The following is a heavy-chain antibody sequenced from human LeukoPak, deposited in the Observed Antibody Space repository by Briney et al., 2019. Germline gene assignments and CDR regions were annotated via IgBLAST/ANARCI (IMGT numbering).Heavy chain of an antibody. D-gene: IGHD3-10*01. V-gene: IGHV3-9*01. CDR1: RFTFDDYA. J-gene: IGHJ6*02. CDR3: AKDLSYGSGEYYGMDV. Sequence: PGGSLRLSCAASRFTFDDYAMHWVRHAPGKGREWVSGISWNSGSIVYADSVKGRFTISRDNAKNSLYLQMNSLRAEDTALYYCAKDLSYGSGEYYGMDVWGQGTTVTVSS. CDR2: ISWNSGSI.